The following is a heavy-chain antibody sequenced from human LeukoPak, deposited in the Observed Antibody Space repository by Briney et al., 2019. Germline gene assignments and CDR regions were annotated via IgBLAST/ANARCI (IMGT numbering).Heavy chain of an antibody. V-gene: IGHV4-4*07. CDR3: ARTSGSYSHPYYYYYYMDI. D-gene: IGHD3-10*01. CDR1: GASMSSSF. Sequence: PSETLSLTCTVSGASMSSSFWIWVRQSAGKGLEWIGRVFTTGGTNYNPSLKSRVSISVDKSKNQVSLKLTSVTAADTAVYFCARTSGSYSHPYYYYYYMDIWGSGTTVTVSS. CDR2: VFTTGGT. J-gene: IGHJ6*03.